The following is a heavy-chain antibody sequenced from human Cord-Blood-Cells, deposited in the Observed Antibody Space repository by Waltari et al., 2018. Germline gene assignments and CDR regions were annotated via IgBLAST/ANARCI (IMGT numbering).Heavy chain of an antibody. CDR3: ARTSIVGATRYYYYGMDV. CDR1: GYTFTGYY. J-gene: IGHJ6*02. D-gene: IGHD1-26*01. Sequence: QVQLVQSGAEVKKPGASVKVSCKASGYTFTGYYMHWVRQAPGQGLEWMGWINPNSGGTNYAQKFQGWVTMTRDTSISTAYMELSRLRSDDTAVYYCARTSIVGATRYYYYGMDVWGQGTTGTVSS. CDR2: INPNSGGT. V-gene: IGHV1-2*04.